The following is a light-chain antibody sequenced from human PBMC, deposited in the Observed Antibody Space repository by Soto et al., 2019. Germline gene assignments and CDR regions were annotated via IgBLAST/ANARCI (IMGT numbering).Light chain of an antibody. CDR1: GSDIGGYNY. CDR2: DVW. V-gene: IGLV2-14*03. Sequence: QSVLTQPRSVSGSPGQSITIYCIGTGSDIGGYNYVSWYQQHPGKAPTLMIYDVWARPLGVSHRFSGSKSGNTASLTISGLQGDDEADYYCSSYTADMTYVFGTGTKLTVL. CDR3: SSYTADMTYV. J-gene: IGLJ1*01.